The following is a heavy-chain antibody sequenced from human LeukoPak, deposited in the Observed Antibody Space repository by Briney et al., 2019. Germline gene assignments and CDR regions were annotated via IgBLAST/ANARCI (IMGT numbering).Heavy chain of an antibody. V-gene: IGHV3-13*04. CDR3: VRAPPGTGWLIDH. J-gene: IGHJ4*02. CDR1: GFAFSNYD. D-gene: IGHD6-19*01. CDR2: INTAADT. Sequence: GGSLRLSCAASGFAFSNYDMLWVRQTTGKGLEWVSAINTAADTYYPDSVKGRFTISRENAKNSLYLQMNSLRVGDTAVYYCVRAPPGTGWLIDHWGQGTQVAVSS.